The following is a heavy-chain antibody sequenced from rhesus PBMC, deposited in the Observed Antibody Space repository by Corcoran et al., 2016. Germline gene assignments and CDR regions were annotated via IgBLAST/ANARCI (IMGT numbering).Heavy chain of an antibody. CDR3: ARWGGSSYWRLSY. V-gene: IGHV4-160*01. Sequence: QVQLQQWGEGLVQPSETLSLTCAVYGGSLRSNSWSWLRQPPGKGLEWIGRMLMWGRTNYNPSIKSRVTISVDTSKNHCSLKRSSVSAADTAVYYCARWGGSSYWRLSYWGQGVLVTVSS. J-gene: IGHJ4*01. CDR2: MLMWGRT. D-gene: IGHD4-29*01. CDR1: GGSLRSNS.